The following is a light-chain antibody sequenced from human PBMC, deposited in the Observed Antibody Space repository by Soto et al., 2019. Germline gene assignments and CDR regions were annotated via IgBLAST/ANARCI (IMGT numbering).Light chain of an antibody. CDR3: QQRHMWPIT. J-gene: IGKJ5*01. V-gene: IGKV3-11*01. CDR1: QSFRGL. CDR2: AAY. Sequence: EVVLTQSPVTRSLSPGERATLSCRASQSFRGLLAWYQQKPGQAPRLLIYAAYNRATGIPPRFSGSGSGTDGTLTISSLEPEDSAVYYCQQRHMWPITFGQGTRLEIK.